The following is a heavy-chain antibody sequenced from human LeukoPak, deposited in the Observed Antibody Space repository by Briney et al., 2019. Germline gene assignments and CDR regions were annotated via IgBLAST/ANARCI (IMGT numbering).Heavy chain of an antibody. CDR2: INGDGSIT. J-gene: IGHJ4*02. V-gene: IGHV3-74*01. Sequence: HPGGSLRLSCAASGFTFTTYWMHWVRQGPVKGLVWVSRINGDGSITNYADSVKGRFTISRDNSKNTLYLQMNSLRAEDTAVYYCAKDFFVVVVPAAPPATDYWGQGTLVTVSS. CDR1: GFTFTTYW. D-gene: IGHD2-2*01. CDR3: AKDFFVVVVPAAPPATDY.